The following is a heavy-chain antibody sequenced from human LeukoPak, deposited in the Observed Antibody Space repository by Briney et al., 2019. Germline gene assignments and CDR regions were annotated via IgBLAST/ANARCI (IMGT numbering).Heavy chain of an antibody. CDR3: ARDLGQYYDTSDNWFDP. D-gene: IGHD3-22*01. CDR2: INSDGINT. J-gene: IGHJ5*02. V-gene: IGHV3-74*01. Sequence: GGSLRLSCAASGFTFSNYWMHWVRQAPGQGLVWVSRINSDGINTSYADSVKGRFTISRDNAKNTLNLQMNSLRAEDTAVYYCARDLGQYYDTSDNWFDPWGQGTLVTVSS. CDR1: GFTFSNYW.